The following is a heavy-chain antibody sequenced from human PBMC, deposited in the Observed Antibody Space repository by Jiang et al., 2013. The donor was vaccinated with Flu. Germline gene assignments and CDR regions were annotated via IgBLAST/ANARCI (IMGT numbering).Heavy chain of an antibody. V-gene: IGHV1-2*02. CDR1: GYTFTGHY. D-gene: IGHD6-6*01. CDR3: ARARYSSSSPFDY. J-gene: IGHJ4*02. Sequence: KVSCKASGYTFTGHYMHWVRQAPGQGLEWMGWINPISGGTNYAQKFQGKVTMTRDTSISTAYMELSRLRSDDTAVYYCARARYSSSSPFDYWGQGTLVTVSS. CDR2: INPISGGT.